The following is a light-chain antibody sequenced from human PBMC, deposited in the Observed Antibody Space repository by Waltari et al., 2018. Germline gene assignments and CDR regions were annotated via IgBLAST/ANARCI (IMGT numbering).Light chain of an antibody. V-gene: IGLV1-44*01. Sequence: QTVLTQPPSASGTPGQRVTLPCSGRSSNLGRNLLNWYQQLPGTAPKLLVYRNNQRPSGVPDRFSGSKSGTSASLAISGLQSEDEADYYCAAWDDSLSGKVFGGGTKLTVL. J-gene: IGLJ3*02. CDR3: AAWDDSLSGKV. CDR1: SSNLGRNL. CDR2: RNN.